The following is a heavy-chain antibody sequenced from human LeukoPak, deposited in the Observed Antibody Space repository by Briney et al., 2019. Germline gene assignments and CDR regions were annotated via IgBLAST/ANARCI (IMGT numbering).Heavy chain of an antibody. Sequence: EASVKVSCKASGYTFTGYYMHWVRQAPGQGLEWMGRINPNSGGTNYAQKFQGRVTMTRDTSISTAYMELSRLRSDDTAVYYCARAYYYDSGENHDYWGQGTLVTVSS. CDR3: ARAYYYDSGENHDY. J-gene: IGHJ4*02. V-gene: IGHV1-2*06. D-gene: IGHD3-22*01. CDR2: INPNSGGT. CDR1: GYTFTGYY.